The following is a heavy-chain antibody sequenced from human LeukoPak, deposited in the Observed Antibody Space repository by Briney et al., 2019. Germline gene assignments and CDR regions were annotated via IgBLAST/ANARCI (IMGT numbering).Heavy chain of an antibody. D-gene: IGHD3-10*01. CDR2: ISGYNGDT. J-gene: IGHJ4*02. CDR3: ARVLGSVFSWFGGTPDFDY. CDR1: GYTFTSYG. Sequence: GASVKVSCKASGYTFTSYGISWVRQAPGQGLEWMGWISGYNGDTNYTQKLQDRVTMTTDTSTTTAYMELRSLRSDDTAVYYCARVLGSVFSWFGGTPDFDYWGQGTLVTVSS. V-gene: IGHV1-18*01.